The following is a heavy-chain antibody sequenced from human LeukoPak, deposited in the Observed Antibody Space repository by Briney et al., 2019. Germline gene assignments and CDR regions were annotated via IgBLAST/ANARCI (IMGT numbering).Heavy chain of an antibody. CDR1: GFTFNNYA. D-gene: IGHD5-24*01. Sequence: GESLRLSCAASGFTFNNYAMTWVRQAPGAGLEWVSGISGTGGSTYYADSMKGRFTISRDNSKNTLYLQMNSLRVEDTAVYYCAKPRDGYSNDAFDIWGQGTMVTVSS. CDR2: ISGTGGST. V-gene: IGHV3-23*01. J-gene: IGHJ3*02. CDR3: AKPRDGYSNDAFDI.